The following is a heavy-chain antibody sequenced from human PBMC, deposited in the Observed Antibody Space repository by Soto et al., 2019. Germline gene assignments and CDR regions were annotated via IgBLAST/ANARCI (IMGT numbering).Heavy chain of an antibody. J-gene: IGHJ3*02. D-gene: IGHD6-13*01. CDR3: ALGSWSGETFDI. Sequence: QVQLVQSGAEVKKPGSSVKVSCKASGGTFNVYTIIWVRQAPGQGLEWMGRIIPMLAITNYAQRFQGRVTLTADTSTTTAYMELSRRTSEDTAVYYCALGSWSGETFDIWGQGTLVTVSS. V-gene: IGHV1-69*02. CDR1: GGTFNVYT. CDR2: IIPMLAIT.